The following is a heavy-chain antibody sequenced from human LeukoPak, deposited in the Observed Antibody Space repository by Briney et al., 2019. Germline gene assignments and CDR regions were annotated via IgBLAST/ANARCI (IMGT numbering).Heavy chain of an antibody. CDR1: GFTFSSYG. V-gene: IGHV3-30*18. J-gene: IGHJ3*02. D-gene: IGHD3-10*01. CDR2: ISYDGSNK. Sequence: GGSLRLSCAASGFTFSSYGMHWVRQAPGKGLEWVAVISYDGSNKYYADSVNGRFTISRDNSKNTLYLQMNSLRAEDTAVYYCAKEGYYYGSGTTTLRDAFDIWGQGTMVTVSS. CDR3: AKEGYYYGSGTTTLRDAFDI.